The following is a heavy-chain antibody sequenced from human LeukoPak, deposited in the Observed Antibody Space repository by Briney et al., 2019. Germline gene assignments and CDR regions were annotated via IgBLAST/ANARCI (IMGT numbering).Heavy chain of an antibody. V-gene: IGHV1-18*01. CDR1: GYTVTSYG. CDR2: ISAYTSNT. CDR3: ARFLDRDGYNFFDY. J-gene: IGHJ4*02. Sequence: ASVNVSCRASGYTVTSYGITWLRQAPGQGLAWMGWISAYTSNTRYAQKLQGRVTMTTDTSTSTAYVQLRSLRSDDTAVYYCARFLDRDGYNFFDYWGQGTLVTVSS. D-gene: IGHD5-24*01.